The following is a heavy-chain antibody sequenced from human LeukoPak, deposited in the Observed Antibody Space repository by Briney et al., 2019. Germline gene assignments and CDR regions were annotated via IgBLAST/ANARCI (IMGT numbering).Heavy chain of an antibody. D-gene: IGHD6-19*01. CDR1: GFTFSNAW. J-gene: IGHJ4*02. CDR2: IKSKTDGGTT. Sequence: GGSLRLSCAASGFTFSNAWMSWVRQAPGKGLEWVGRIKSKTDGGTTDYAAPAKGRFTISRDDSKNTLYLQMNSLKTEDTAVYYCTSLSSGWYRADYWGQGTLVTVSS. CDR3: TSLSSGWYRADY. V-gene: IGHV3-15*01.